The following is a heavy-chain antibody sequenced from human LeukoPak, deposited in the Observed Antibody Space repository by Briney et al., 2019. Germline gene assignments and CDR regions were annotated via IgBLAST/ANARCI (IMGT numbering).Heavy chain of an antibody. D-gene: IGHD3-3*01. CDR2: IYYSGST. J-gene: IGHJ5*02. CDR3: ARVRAGAYYDFWCGPTGFDP. CDR1: GGSISSYY. V-gene: IGHV4-59*01. Sequence: PSETLSLTCTVSGGSISSYYWSWIRQPPGKGLEWIGYIYYSGSTNYNPSLKSRVTISVDTSKNQFSLKLSSVTAADTAVYYCARVRAGAYYDFWCGPTGFDPWGQGTLVTVSS.